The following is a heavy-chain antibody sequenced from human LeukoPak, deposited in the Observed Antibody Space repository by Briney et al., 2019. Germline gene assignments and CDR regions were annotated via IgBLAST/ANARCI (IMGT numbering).Heavy chain of an antibody. CDR2: IIPIFGTA. CDR1: GGTFSSYA. CDR3: AREQVIAAAGTLDY. D-gene: IGHD6-13*01. Sequence: ASVKVSCKASGGTFSSYAISWVRQAPGQGLEWMGGIIPIFGTANYAQKFQGRVTITTDESTSTAYMELSSLRSEDTAVYYCAREQVIAAAGTLDYWGQGTLVTVSS. J-gene: IGHJ4*02. V-gene: IGHV1-69*05.